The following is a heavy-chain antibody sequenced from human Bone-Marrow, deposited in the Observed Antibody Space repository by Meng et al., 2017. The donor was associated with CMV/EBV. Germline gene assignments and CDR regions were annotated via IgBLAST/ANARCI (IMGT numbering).Heavy chain of an antibody. CDR3: AKDSGGGEEDY. CDR1: GFTFDGYA. V-gene: IGHV3-9*01. J-gene: IGHJ4*02. Sequence: SLKISCAASGFTFDGYAMHWVRQAPGKGLEWVSGIRWNSGSIGYADSVKGRFTISRDNAKNSLYLQMNSLRAEDTALYYCAKDSGGGEEDYWGQGTLVTVSS. D-gene: IGHD2-15*01. CDR2: IRWNSGSI.